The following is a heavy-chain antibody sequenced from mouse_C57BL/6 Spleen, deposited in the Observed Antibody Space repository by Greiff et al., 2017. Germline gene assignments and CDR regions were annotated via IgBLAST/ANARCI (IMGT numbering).Heavy chain of an antibody. J-gene: IGHJ4*01. CDR1: GYTFTSYG. V-gene: IGHV1-81*01. Sequence: VQLQQSGAELARPGASVKLSCKASGYTFTSYGISWVKQRTGTGLEWIGEIYPRSGNSYSNEKFKGKATLTAAKSSSTAYMELRSLTSEDTAVYFCARPTVGAMDYWGQGTSVTVSS. CDR3: ARPTVGAMDY. D-gene: IGHD1-1*01. CDR2: IYPRSGNS.